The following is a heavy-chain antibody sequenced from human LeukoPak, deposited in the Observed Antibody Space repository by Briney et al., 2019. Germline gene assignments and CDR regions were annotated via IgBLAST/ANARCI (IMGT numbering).Heavy chain of an antibody. J-gene: IGHJ4*02. Sequence: GGSLRLSCAASGFTFSSYSMNWVRQAPGKGLEWVSSISSSSSYIYYADSVEGRFTISRDNAKNSLYLQMNSLRAEDTAVYYCARVSSMGAVYYFDYWGQGTLVTVSS. CDR1: GFTFSSYS. V-gene: IGHV3-21*01. CDR3: ARVSSMGAVYYFDY. D-gene: IGHD1-26*01. CDR2: ISSSSSYI.